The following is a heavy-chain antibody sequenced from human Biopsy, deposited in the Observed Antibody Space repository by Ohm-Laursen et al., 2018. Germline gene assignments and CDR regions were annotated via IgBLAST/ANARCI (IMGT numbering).Heavy chain of an antibody. Sequence: SLRLSCAASGFSLRNFTINWVRQAPGKGLEWVSSISRSVSHILYAETLKGRFTISRDNAMNSVYLQMNSLRGEDTAAYYCARAVGIAAAPIDYWGQGTLVTVSS. D-gene: IGHD2-15*01. J-gene: IGHJ4*02. CDR1: GFSLRNFT. CDR2: ISRSVSHI. V-gene: IGHV3-21*04. CDR3: ARAVGIAAAPIDY.